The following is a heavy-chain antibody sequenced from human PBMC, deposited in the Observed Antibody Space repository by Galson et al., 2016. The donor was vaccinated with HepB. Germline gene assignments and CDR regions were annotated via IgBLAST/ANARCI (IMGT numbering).Heavy chain of an antibody. CDR3: AKGGNTAARFFRRDTPFDY. Sequence: SLRLSCAASGFTFSNYAMNWVRQAPGKGLEWVSSISGSAGRIYYADSVQGRFTISRDNSKNTLYLQMNSLRPEDTAVYYCAKGGNTAARFFRRDTPFDYSGQGTLVTVSS. CDR2: ISGSAGRI. CDR1: GFTFSNYA. J-gene: IGHJ4*02. D-gene: IGHD6-6*01. V-gene: IGHV3-23*01.